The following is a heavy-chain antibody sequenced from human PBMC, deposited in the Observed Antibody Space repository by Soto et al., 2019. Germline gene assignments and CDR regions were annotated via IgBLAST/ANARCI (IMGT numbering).Heavy chain of an antibody. CDR1: GFTFSDYY. V-gene: IGHV3-72*01. CDR3: AREGSSSGPDYEY. Sequence: EVQLVESGGGLVQPGGSLRLSCAASGFTFSDYYINWVRQAPGKGLEWVGRTRNKANSYTTDYAAFVKGRFPISIDDSKNLRCLQMNSLKTEDTAVYYCAREGSSSGPDYEYWGQGTLVTVSS. CDR2: TRNKANSYTT. D-gene: IGHD3-22*01. J-gene: IGHJ4*02.